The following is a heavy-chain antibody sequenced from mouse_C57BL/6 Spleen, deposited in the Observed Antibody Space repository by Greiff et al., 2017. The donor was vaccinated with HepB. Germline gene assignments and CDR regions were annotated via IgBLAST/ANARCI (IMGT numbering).Heavy chain of an antibody. V-gene: IGHV14-1*01. CDR2: IDPEDGDT. J-gene: IGHJ4*01. CDR1: GFNIKDYY. CDR3: TTSRDYAMDY. Sequence: EVQLQQSGAELVRPGASVKLSCTASGFNIKDYYMHWVKQRPEQGLEWIGRIDPEDGDTEYAPKFQGKATMTADISSNTAYLQLSSLTSEDTAVYYCTTSRDYAMDYWGQGTSVTVSS.